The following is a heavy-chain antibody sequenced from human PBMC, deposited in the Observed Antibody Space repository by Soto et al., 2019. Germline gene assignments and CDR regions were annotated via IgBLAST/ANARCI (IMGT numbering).Heavy chain of an antibody. Sequence: HPGGSLRLSCAASGFTFSSYGMHWVRQAPGKGLEWVAVISYDGSNKYYADSVKGRFTISRDNSKNTLYLQMNSLRAEDTAVYYCAKMMVRGELYDAFAIWGQGTMVIVSS. V-gene: IGHV3-30*18. D-gene: IGHD3-10*01. J-gene: IGHJ3*02. CDR3: AKMMVRGELYDAFAI. CDR2: ISYDGSNK. CDR1: GFTFSSYG.